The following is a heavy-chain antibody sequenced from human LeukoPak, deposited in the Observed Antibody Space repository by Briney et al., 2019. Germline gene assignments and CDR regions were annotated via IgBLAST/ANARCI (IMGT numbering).Heavy chain of an antibody. CDR3: AKHGEYSSSFDY. CDR1: GFTFSSYV. Sequence: PGGSLTLSCAASGFTFSSYVMTWVRQPPGKGLEWVASLSGGGGVTYYADSVKGRFTISRDNSKNTLFLQMNSLRAEDTAVYYCAKHGEYSSSFDYWGQGTLVTVSS. V-gene: IGHV3-23*01. J-gene: IGHJ4*02. CDR2: LSGGGGVT. D-gene: IGHD6-13*01.